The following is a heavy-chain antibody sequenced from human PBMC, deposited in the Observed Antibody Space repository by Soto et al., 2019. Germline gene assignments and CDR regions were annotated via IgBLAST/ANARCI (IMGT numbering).Heavy chain of an antibody. Sequence: QVQLVESGGGVVQPGRSLRLSCAASGFTFSSYAMHWVRQAPGKGLEWVAVMSYDGSNKYYAASVKGRFTISRDNSKNTLYLQIISLRAEDTAVYYCARDKSPYSSGWHNRHFDYWCQGTLVTVSS. CDR2: MSYDGSNK. V-gene: IGHV3-30-3*01. D-gene: IGHD6-19*01. CDR1: GFTFSSYA. J-gene: IGHJ4*02. CDR3: ARDKSPYSSGWHNRHFDY.